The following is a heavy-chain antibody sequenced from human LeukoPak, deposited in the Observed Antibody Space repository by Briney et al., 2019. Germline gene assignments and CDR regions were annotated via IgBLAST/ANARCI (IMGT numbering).Heavy chain of an antibody. CDR1: GVSISSYY. D-gene: IGHD3-22*01. J-gene: IGHJ4*02. Sequence: SETLSLTCTVSGVSISSYYWSWIRQPPGKGLEWIGYIYYSGSTNYNPSLKSRVTISVDTSKNQFSLKLSSVTAADTAVYYCARDRHDSSGYYDGTLDYWGQGTLATVSS. CDR2: IYYSGST. CDR3: ARDRHDSSGYYDGTLDY. V-gene: IGHV4-59*01.